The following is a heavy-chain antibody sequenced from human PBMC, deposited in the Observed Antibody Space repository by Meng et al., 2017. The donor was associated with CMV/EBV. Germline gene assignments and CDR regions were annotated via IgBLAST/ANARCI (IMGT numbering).Heavy chain of an antibody. CDR2: ISSSGSTI. CDR1: GFTFSSYA. V-gene: IGHV3-48*04. J-gene: IGHJ6*02. Sequence: GGSLRLSCAASGFTFSSYAMSWVRQAPGKGLEWVSYISSSGSTIYYADSVKGRFTISRDNAKNSLYLQMNSLRAEDTAVYYCARDKSEYYYYYGMDVWGQGTTVTVSS. CDR3: ARDKSEYYYYYGMDV. D-gene: IGHD6-6*01.